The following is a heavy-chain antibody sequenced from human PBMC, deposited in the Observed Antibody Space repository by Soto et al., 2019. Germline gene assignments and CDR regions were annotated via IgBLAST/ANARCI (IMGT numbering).Heavy chain of an antibody. CDR1: GNCATNYW. D-gene: IGHD3-16*01. CDR2: IYPGNSDT. Sequence: XESMMISCHVSGNCATNYWNWWVRQLPGEGLDRMGIIYPGNSDTIYSPSFQGQVTISADTSSNTAYLQWSGLKASDTAIYYCARWDRYDYSEYDRGGYFDYWGQGALVTVSS. J-gene: IGHJ4*02. V-gene: IGHV5-51*01. CDR3: ARWDRYDYSEYDRGGYFDY.